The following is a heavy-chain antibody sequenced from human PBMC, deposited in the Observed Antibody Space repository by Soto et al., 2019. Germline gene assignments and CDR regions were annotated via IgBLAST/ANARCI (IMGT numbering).Heavy chain of an antibody. V-gene: IGHV4-59*01. J-gene: IGHJ6*03. Sequence: PSETLSLTCTVSGGSISSYYWSWIRQPPGKGLEWIGYIYYSGSTNYNPSLKSRVTISVDTSKNQFSLKLSSVTAADTAVYYCASGRAARPPSYSYYMDVWGKGTKVPVSS. CDR1: GGSISSYY. D-gene: IGHD6-6*01. CDR2: IYYSGST. CDR3: ASGRAARPPSYSYYMDV.